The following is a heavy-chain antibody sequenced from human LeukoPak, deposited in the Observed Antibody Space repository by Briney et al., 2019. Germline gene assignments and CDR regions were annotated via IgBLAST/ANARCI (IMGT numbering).Heavy chain of an antibody. CDR2: ISYDGSNK. Sequence: GGSLRLSCAASGFTFSSYAMHWVGQAPGKGLEWVAVISYDGSNKYYADSVKGRFTISRDNSKNTLYLQMNSLRAEDTAVYYCARGDVVVVAATLSYFDYWGQGTLVTVSS. CDR3: ARGDVVVVAATLSYFDY. D-gene: IGHD2-15*01. CDR1: GFTFSSYA. V-gene: IGHV3-30-3*01. J-gene: IGHJ4*02.